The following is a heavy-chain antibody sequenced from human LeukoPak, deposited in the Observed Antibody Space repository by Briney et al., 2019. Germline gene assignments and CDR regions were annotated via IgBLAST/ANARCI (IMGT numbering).Heavy chain of an antibody. Sequence: PSETLSLTCTVSGGSISSGGYYWSWIRQPPGKGLEWIGEINHSGSTNYNPSLKSRVTISVDTSKNQFSLKLSSVTAADTAMYYCARDPERTKLDYWGQGTLVTVSS. V-gene: IGHV4-39*07. J-gene: IGHJ4*02. CDR1: GGSISSGGYY. D-gene: IGHD1-14*01. CDR2: INHSGST. CDR3: ARDPERTKLDY.